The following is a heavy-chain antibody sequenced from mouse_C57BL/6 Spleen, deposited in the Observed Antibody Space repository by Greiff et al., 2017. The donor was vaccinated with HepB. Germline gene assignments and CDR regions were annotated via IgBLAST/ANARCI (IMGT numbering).Heavy chain of an antibody. Sequence: VHLVESGPELVKPGASVKISCKASGYAFSSSWMNWVKQRPGKGLEWIGRIYPGDGDTNYNGKFKGKATLTADKSSSTAYMQLSSLTSEDPAVYFCARRGSSQSFDYWGQGTTLTVSS. CDR2: IYPGDGDT. D-gene: IGHD1-1*01. CDR3: ARRGSSQSFDY. J-gene: IGHJ2*01. V-gene: IGHV1-82*01. CDR1: GYAFSSSW.